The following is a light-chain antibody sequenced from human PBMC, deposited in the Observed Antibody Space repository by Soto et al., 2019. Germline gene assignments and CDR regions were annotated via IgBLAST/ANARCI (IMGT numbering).Light chain of an antibody. J-gene: IGKJ4*01. Sequence: EIVLTQSPATLSLSPGGRATLSCRASQSVFSSLAWYQQKPGQAPRLLISDASNRATGVPARFIGSGSGTDFTLTISSLETEDFAVYYCQQRNVLPLTFGGGTKVEIK. CDR1: QSVFSS. V-gene: IGKV3-11*01. CDR3: QQRNVLPLT. CDR2: DAS.